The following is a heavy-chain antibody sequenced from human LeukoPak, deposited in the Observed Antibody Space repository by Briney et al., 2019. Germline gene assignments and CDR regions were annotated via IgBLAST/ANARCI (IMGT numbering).Heavy chain of an antibody. J-gene: IGHJ4*02. Sequence: PSETLSLTCAVSGGSISSSNWWSWVRQPPGKGLEWIGEIYHSGSTNYNPSLKSRVTISVDKSKNQFSLKLSSVTAADTAVYYCASLTRTVTTYYFGYWGQGTLVTVSS. D-gene: IGHD4-17*01. CDR3: ASLTRTVTTYYFGY. CDR1: GGSISSSNW. V-gene: IGHV4-4*02. CDR2: IYHSGST.